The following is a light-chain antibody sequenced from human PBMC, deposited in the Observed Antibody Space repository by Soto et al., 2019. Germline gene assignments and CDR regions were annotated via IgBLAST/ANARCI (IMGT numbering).Light chain of an antibody. CDR1: SSDVGGYNY. CDR2: DVT. J-gene: IGLJ1*01. Sequence: QSALTQPRPVSGSPGQSVSISCTGTSSDVGGYNYVSWYQHHPGKAPTVMIYDVTKRPSGVPDRFSGSKSGNTASLTISGLQAEDEADYYCCSYAGSYIYVFGTGTKLTVL. V-gene: IGLV2-11*01. CDR3: CSYAGSYIYV.